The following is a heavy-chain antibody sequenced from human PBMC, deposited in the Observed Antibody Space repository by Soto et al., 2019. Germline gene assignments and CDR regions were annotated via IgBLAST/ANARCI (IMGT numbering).Heavy chain of an antibody. CDR3: ARENYYYGMDV. Sequence: GESLKISCKGSGYSFTSYWISWVRQMPGKGLEWMGRIDPSDSYTNYSPSFQGHVTISADKSISTAYLQWSSLRAEDTAVYYCARENYYYGMDVWGQGTTVTVSS. CDR2: IDPSDSYT. J-gene: IGHJ6*02. V-gene: IGHV5-10-1*01. CDR1: GYSFTSYW.